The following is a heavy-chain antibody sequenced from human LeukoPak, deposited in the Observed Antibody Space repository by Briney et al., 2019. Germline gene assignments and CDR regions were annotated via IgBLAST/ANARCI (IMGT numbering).Heavy chain of an antibody. J-gene: IGHJ4*02. Sequence: GGSLRLSCAASGFTFSSYWMSWVRQAPGKGLEWVANIKQDGSEKYYVDSVKGRFTISRDNAKNSLYLQMNSLRAEDTALYYCAKDMGSSRPEQSPLDYWGQGTLVTVSS. V-gene: IGHV3-7*03. CDR2: IKQDGSEK. CDR1: GFTFSSYW. D-gene: IGHD6-13*01. CDR3: AKDMGSSRPEQSPLDY.